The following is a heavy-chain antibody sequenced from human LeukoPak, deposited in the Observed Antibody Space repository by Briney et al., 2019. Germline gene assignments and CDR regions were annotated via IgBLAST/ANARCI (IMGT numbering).Heavy chain of an antibody. V-gene: IGHV4-39*01. Sequence: SETLSLTCTVSGGSISSSSYYWGWLRQPPGRGLEWIGSIYYSGSTYYNPSLKSRVTISVDTSKNQFSLKLSSVTAADTAVYYFARPEDDSSGYYPRDWGQGTLVTVSS. CDR3: ARPEDDSSGYYPRD. D-gene: IGHD3-22*01. J-gene: IGHJ4*02. CDR1: GGSISSSSYY. CDR2: IYYSGST.